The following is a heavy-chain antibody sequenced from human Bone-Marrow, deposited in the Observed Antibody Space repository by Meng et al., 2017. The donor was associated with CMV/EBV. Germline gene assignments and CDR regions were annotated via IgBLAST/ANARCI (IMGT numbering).Heavy chain of an antibody. Sequence: ASVKVSCKPSGYTFTNYNINWVRQAPGQGLEWMGWISGYNGNTNYAQKLQGRVTMTTDTSTSTAYMELRSLRSDDTAVYYCARGRRAAAGGGMDVWGQGTTVTVSS. V-gene: IGHV1-18*01. CDR1: GYTFTNYN. CDR3: ARGRRAAAGGGMDV. D-gene: IGHD6-13*01. J-gene: IGHJ6*02. CDR2: ISGYNGNT.